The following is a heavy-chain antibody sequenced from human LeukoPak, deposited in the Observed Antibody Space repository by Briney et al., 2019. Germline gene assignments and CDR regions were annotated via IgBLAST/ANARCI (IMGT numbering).Heavy chain of an antibody. CDR2: IYYSGST. Sequence: SETLSLTCIVSGGSISSGGYYWSWIRQHPGKGLEWIGYIYYSGSTYYNPSLKSRVTISVDTSKNQFSLKLSSVTAADTAVYYCARGSYGDYEYFQHWGQGTLVTVSS. CDR1: GGSISSGGYY. V-gene: IGHV4-31*03. J-gene: IGHJ1*01. CDR3: ARGSYGDYEYFQH. D-gene: IGHD4-17*01.